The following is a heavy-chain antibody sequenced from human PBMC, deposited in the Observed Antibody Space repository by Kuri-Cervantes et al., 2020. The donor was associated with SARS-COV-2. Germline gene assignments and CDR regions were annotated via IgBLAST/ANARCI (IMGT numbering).Heavy chain of an antibody. Sequence: GESLKISCAASGFTVSSNYMSWVRQAPGKGLEWVSAISGSGGSTYYADSVKGRFTVSRDNSKSTLYLQMNSLRAEDTAVYYCARICSSTGCLGNYFDYWGQGTLVTVSS. CDR1: GFTVSSNY. CDR3: ARICSSTGCLGNYFDY. CDR2: ISGSGGST. V-gene: IGHV3-53*01. D-gene: IGHD2-2*01. J-gene: IGHJ4*02.